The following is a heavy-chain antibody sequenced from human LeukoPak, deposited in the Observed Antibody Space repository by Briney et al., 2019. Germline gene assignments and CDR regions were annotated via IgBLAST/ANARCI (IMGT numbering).Heavy chain of an antibody. V-gene: IGHV3-21*01. D-gene: IGHD3-10*01. CDR3: ASFPPYMVRTDAFDI. CDR2: ISSSSSYI. J-gene: IGHJ3*02. Sequence: PGESLRLSCAASGFTFSSYSMNWVRQAPGKGLEWVSSISSSSSYIYYADSVKGRFTISRDNAKNSLYLQMNSLRAEDTAVYYCASFPPYMVRTDAFDIWGQGTMVTVSS. CDR1: GFTFSSYS.